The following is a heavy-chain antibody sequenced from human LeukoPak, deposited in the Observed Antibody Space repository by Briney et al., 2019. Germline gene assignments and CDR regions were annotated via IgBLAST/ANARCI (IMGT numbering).Heavy chain of an antibody. CDR2: IIPIFGTA. CDR3: AREKLIAAAAPGFDY. D-gene: IGHD6-13*01. Sequence: GASVKVSCKASGGTFSSYAISWVRQAPGQGLEWMGGIIPIFGTANYAQKFQGRVTITADESTSTAYMELSSLRSEDTAVYYCAREKLIAAAAPGFDYWGQGTLVTVSS. CDR1: GGTFSSYA. V-gene: IGHV1-69*13. J-gene: IGHJ4*02.